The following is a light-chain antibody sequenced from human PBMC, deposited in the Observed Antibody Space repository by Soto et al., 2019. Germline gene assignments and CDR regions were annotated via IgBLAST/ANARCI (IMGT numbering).Light chain of an antibody. J-gene: IGKJ4*01. CDR3: QQYGTSPVT. CDR2: GAS. V-gene: IGKV3-20*01. CDR1: QSVSSNY. Sequence: EIVLTQSPGTLSLSPGQRATLSCRASQSVSSNYLAWYQQKPGQAPRLLMYGASSRATGIPDRFSGSGSGTDFTLTISGLEPEDFAVYYCQQYGTSPVTFGGGTKVDIK.